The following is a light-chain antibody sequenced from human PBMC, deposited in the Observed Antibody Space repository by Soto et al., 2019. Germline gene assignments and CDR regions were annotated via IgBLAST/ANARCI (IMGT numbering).Light chain of an antibody. CDR3: QQYGASPIT. V-gene: IGKV3-20*01. Sequence: MGLTQAPATLSLSPGERVTLSCRASQSVTTRLAGYQHNPRQAHTLIISGASNRASGVPVMFSGSGSGTDFTLSITRLGSEDFALYYCQQYGASPITFDLATRLEIK. CDR1: QSVTTR. J-gene: IGKJ5*01. CDR2: GAS.